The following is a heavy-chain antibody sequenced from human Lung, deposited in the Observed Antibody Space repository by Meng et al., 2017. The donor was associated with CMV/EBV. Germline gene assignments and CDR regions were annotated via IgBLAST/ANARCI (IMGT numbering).Heavy chain of an antibody. V-gene: IGHV1-69*05. J-gene: IGHJ6*02. D-gene: IGHD1-1*01. CDR2: IIPIFGTA. Sequence: SVKVSXKASGGTFSSYAISWVRQAPGQGLEWMGGIIPIFGTANYAQKFQGRVTITTDESTSTAYMELSSLRSEDTAVYYCATSTTGTTPYYYYYGMDVWGQGXTVTVSS. CDR1: GGTFSSYA. CDR3: ATSTTGTTPYYYYYGMDV.